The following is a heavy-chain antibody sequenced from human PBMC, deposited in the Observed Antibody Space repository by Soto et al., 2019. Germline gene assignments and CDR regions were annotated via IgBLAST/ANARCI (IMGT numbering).Heavy chain of an antibody. Sequence: GASVKVSCKASGYTFTSYGISWVRQAPGQGLEWMGWISAYNGNTNYAQKLQGRVTMTTDTSTSTAYMELRSLRSDDTAVYYCARDYGGPIGYCSSTSCQFDPWGQGTLVTVSS. V-gene: IGHV1-18*01. CDR2: ISAYNGNT. CDR1: GYTFTSYG. J-gene: IGHJ5*02. CDR3: ARDYGGPIGYCSSTSCQFDP. D-gene: IGHD2-2*01.